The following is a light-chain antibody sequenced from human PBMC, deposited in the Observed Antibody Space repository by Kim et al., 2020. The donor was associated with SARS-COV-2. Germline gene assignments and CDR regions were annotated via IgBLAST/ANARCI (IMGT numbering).Light chain of an antibody. V-gene: IGLV3-19*01. CDR3: NSRDSSGNHLV. Sequence: SSELTQDPAVSMALGQTVRITCQGDSLRSYYASWYQQKPGQAPVLVIYGKNNRPSGIPDRISGSRSGNTASLTITGAQAEDEADYYCNSRDSSGNHLVFG. CDR2: GKN. J-gene: IGLJ2*01. CDR1: SLRSYY.